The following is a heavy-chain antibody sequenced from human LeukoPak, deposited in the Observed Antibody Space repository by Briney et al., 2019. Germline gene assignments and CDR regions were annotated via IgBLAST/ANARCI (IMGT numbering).Heavy chain of an antibody. CDR3: AKGDKPVIAMVKFDY. Sequence: GGSLRLSCAASGFTFSNYEMNWVRQAPGKGLEWVSGISGSGTNTYYADSVKGRFTISRDNSKNTLYMQMNSLRAEDTAVYYCAKGDKPVIAMVKFDYWGQGTLVTVSS. CDR1: GFTFSNYE. J-gene: IGHJ4*02. V-gene: IGHV3-23*01. CDR2: ISGSGTNT. D-gene: IGHD5-18*01.